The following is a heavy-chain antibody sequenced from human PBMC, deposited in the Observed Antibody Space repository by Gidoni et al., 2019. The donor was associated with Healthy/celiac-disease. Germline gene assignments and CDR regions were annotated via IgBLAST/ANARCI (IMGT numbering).Heavy chain of an antibody. CDR1: GGTFSSYA. CDR3: ARVEYRAYGDYYYYGMDV. V-gene: IGHV1-69*01. J-gene: IGHJ6*02. CDR2: IIPIFGTA. Sequence: QVQLVQSGAEVKKPGSSVKVSCKASGGTFSSYAISWVRQAPGQGLEWMGGIIPIFGTANYAQKFQGRVTITADESTSTAYMELSSLRSEDTAVYYCARVEYRAYGDYYYYGMDVWGQGTTVTVSS. D-gene: IGHD5-18*01.